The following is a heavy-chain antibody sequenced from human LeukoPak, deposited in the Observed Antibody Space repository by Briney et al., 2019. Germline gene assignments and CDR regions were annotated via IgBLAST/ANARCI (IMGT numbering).Heavy chain of an antibody. CDR3: ARGQWLPVFDF. CDR1: GGFNTHYY. CDR2: FYHSGST. D-gene: IGHD3-22*01. V-gene: IGHV4-59*01. Sequence: SETLSLTCSVSGGFNTHYYWSWIRQPPGKGLEWIGYFYHSGSTNYNPSLKSRVTISVDTSKSHFSLKLSAVTAADTAVYYCARGQWLPVFDFWGQGTLVTVSS. J-gene: IGHJ4*02.